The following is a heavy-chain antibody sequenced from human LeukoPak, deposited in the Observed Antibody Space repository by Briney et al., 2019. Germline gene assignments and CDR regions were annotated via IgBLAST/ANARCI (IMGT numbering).Heavy chain of an antibody. Sequence: SETLSLTCAVHGGSFSGYYWSWVRQPPGKGLEWIGEINHSGSTNYNPSLKSRVTISVDTSKNQFSLKLSSVTAADTAVYYCARGRGGAAAGNKWFDPWGQGTLVTVSS. V-gene: IGHV4-34*01. CDR3: ARGRGGAAAGNKWFDP. J-gene: IGHJ5*02. CDR1: GGSFSGYY. D-gene: IGHD6-13*01. CDR2: INHSGST.